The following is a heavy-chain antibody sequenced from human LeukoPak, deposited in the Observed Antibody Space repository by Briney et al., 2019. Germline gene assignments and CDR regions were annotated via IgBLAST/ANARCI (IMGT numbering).Heavy chain of an antibody. CDR2: IWCDGSQR. V-gene: IGHV3-33*01. J-gene: IGHJ4*02. Sequence: GTSLRLSCAVSGFTMKNFGMHWVRQAPGKGLEWVAVIWCDGSQRHYIDSVKGRFAISRENSMNTLSLEMNGLRVEDTAVYYCVRGADMNYNFENSFYFDSWGQGALVIVSS. D-gene: IGHD3-3*01. CDR3: VRGADMNYNFENSFYFDS. CDR1: GFTMKNFG.